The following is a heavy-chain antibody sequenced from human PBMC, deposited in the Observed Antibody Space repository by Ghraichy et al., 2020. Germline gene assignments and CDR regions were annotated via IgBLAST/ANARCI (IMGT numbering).Heavy chain of an antibody. Sequence: GGSLRLSCAASGFTFSDYYMSWIRQAPGKGLEWVSYISSSSSYTNYADSVKGRFTISRDNAKNSLYLQMNSLRAEDTAVYYCSRCGGPYYYDSSGYSRNILNDCYYYGMDVWGQGTTVTVSS. CDR1: GFTFSDYY. CDR2: ISSSSSYT. D-gene: IGHD3-22*01. V-gene: IGHV3-11*06. J-gene: IGHJ6*02. CDR3: SRCGGPYYYDSSGYSRNILNDCYYYGMDV.